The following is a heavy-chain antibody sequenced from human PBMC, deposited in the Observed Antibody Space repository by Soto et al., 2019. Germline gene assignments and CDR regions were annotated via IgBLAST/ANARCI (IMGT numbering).Heavy chain of an antibody. CDR3: ARIDGGSSGWFSY. J-gene: IGHJ4*02. V-gene: IGHV4-31*03. D-gene: IGHD6-19*01. CDR1: GGSISSGGYY. CDR2: IYYRGST. Sequence: PSETLSLTCTVSGGSISSGGYYWSWIRQHPGKGLEWIGNIYYRGSTYYNPSLKSRVSISVDTSKNQFSLRLSSVTAADTAVYSCARIDGGSSGWFSYWGQGTLVTVSS.